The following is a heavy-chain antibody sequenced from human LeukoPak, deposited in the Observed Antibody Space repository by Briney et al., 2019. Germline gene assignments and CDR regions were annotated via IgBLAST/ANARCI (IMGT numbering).Heavy chain of an antibody. Sequence: GGSLRLSCAASGFSFSGYWMSWVRQAPGMGLQWVANIKQDGSVKTYVDSVKGRFTISRDNPKNSLYLQMNSLRGEDTAVYYCATFLGATFFDHWGQGTLVSVSS. CDR1: GFSFSGYW. CDR3: ATFLGATFFDH. J-gene: IGHJ4*02. D-gene: IGHD1-26*01. CDR2: IKQDGSVK. V-gene: IGHV3-7*01.